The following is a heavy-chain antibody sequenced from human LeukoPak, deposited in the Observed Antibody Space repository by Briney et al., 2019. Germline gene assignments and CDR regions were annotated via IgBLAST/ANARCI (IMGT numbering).Heavy chain of an antibody. J-gene: IGHJ5*02. CDR1: GGSISSYY. CDR3: ARAVVVPAAMGYNWFDP. V-gene: IGHV4-59*01. D-gene: IGHD2-2*01. CDR2: IYYSGST. Sequence: SETLSLTCTVSGGSISSYYWSWIRQPPGKGLEWIGYIYYSGSTNYNPSLKSRVTISVDTSKNQFSLKLSSVTAADTAVYYCARAVVVPAAMGYNWFDPWGQGTLVTVSS.